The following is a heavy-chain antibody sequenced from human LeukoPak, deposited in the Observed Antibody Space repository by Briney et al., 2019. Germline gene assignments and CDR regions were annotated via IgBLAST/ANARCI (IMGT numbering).Heavy chain of an antibody. CDR2: IYHSGST. D-gene: IGHD5-24*01. J-gene: IGHJ4*02. V-gene: IGHV4-30-2*01. CDR1: GGSISSGGYS. CDR3: ASLLEKATILAFDY. Sequence: SQTLSLTCAVSGGSISSGGYSWSWIRQPPGKGLEWIGYIYHSGSTYYNPSLKSRVTISVDRSKNQFSLKLSSVTAADTAVYYCASLLEKATILAFDYWGQGTLVSVSS.